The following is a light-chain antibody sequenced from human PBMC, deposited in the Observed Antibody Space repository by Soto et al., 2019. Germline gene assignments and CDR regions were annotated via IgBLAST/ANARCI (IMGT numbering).Light chain of an antibody. CDR1: SSNIGNNA. CDR3: ADWDDILNGSYV. CDR2: YDD. J-gene: IGLJ1*01. V-gene: IGLV1-36*01. Sequence: QSVLTQPPSVSEAPRQRVTISCSGSSSNIGNNAVNWYQQLPGKAPKLLIYYDDLLPSGVSDRFSGSKSGTSASLAISGLQSEDEVVYCCADWDDILNGSYVFETGTKVTAL.